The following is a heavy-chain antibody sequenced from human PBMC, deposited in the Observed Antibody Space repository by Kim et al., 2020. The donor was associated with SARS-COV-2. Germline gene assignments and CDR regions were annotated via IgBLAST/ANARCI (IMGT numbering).Heavy chain of an antibody. V-gene: IGHV4-34*01. D-gene: IGHD3-3*01. J-gene: IGHJ6*02. Sequence: SETLSLTCAVYGGSFSGYYWSWIRQPPGKGLEWIGEINHSGSTNYNPSLKSRVTISVDTSKNQFSLKLSSVTAADTAVYYCAREGANYDFWSGYQNRYGMDVWGQGTTVTVSS. CDR3: AREGANYDFWSGYQNRYGMDV. CDR1: GGSFSGYY. CDR2: INHSGST.